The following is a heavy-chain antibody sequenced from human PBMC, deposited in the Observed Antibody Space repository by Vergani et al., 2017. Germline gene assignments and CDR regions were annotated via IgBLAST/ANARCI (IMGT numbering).Heavy chain of an antibody. V-gene: IGHV4-34*01. Sequence: QMQLQESGPGLVKASETLSLKCAVYGEAFTGYYWNWIRQSPGKGLEWIAEINAGGSTNYNPSLKSRVTISVDTSKNQFSLSLSFVTAADTAVYYCARGLEIRGVKIVQRFSYSSALDVWGQGTTVTVSS. CDR2: INAGGST. D-gene: IGHD3-10*01. CDR3: ARGLEIRGVKIVQRFSYSSALDV. CDR1: GEAFTGYY. J-gene: IGHJ6*02.